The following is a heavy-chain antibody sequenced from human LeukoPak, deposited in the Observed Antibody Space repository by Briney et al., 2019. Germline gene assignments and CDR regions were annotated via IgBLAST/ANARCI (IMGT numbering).Heavy chain of an antibody. J-gene: IGHJ4*02. D-gene: IGHD1-26*01. CDR3: AKDPPKWEPYDYFDY. Sequence: GGSLRLSCAASGFTVSSNYMSWVRQAPGKGLEWVSAISGSGGSTYYADSVKGRFTISRDNSKNTLYLQMNSLRAEDTAVYYCAKDPPKWEPYDYFDYWGQGTLVTVSS. CDR1: GFTVSSNY. CDR2: ISGSGGST. V-gene: IGHV3-23*01.